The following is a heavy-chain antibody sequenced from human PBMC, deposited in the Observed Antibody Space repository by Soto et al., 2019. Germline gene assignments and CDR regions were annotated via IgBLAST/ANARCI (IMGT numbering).Heavy chain of an antibody. J-gene: IGHJ6*02. V-gene: IGHV1-18*01. Sequence: QVQLVQSGAEVKKPGASVKGSCKASGYTFTSYGISWVRQAPGQGLEWMGWISAYNGNTNYAQKLQGRVTMTTDTSTSTAYMELSSLRSDDTAVYYCARDGLGDSSRPYYYYYYGMDVWGQGTTVTVSS. D-gene: IGHD6-13*01. CDR3: ARDGLGDSSRPYYYYYYGMDV. CDR1: GYTFTSYG. CDR2: ISAYNGNT.